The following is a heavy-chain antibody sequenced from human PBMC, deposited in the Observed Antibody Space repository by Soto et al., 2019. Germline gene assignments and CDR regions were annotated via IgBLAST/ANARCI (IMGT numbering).Heavy chain of an antibody. D-gene: IGHD2-8*01. CDR3: ETGGCTDGVCYGHYYYYYGMDV. CDR1: GYTLTELS. V-gene: IGHV1-24*01. Sequence: ASVKVSCKVSGYTLTELSMHWVRQAPGKGLEWMGGFDPEDGETIYAQKFQGRVTMTEDTSTDIAYMELSSLRSEDTAVYYCETGGCTDGVCYGHYYYYYGMDVWGQGTTVTVSS. J-gene: IGHJ6*02. CDR2: FDPEDGET.